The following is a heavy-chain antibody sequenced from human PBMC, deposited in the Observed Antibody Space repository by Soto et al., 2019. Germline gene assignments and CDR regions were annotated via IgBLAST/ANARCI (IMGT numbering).Heavy chain of an antibody. J-gene: IGHJ5*02. CDR3: ARLGADYSSWFDP. V-gene: IGHV5-51*01. CDR1: GYSFTNYW. D-gene: IGHD4-4*01. Sequence: PGESLKISCQASGYSFTNYWIAWVRQVPGKGLEWMGIIYPDDSDTRYNPTFEGHVTISADKSISTAYLQWSSLKASDTAMYYCARLGADYSSWFDPWGQGTLVTVSS. CDR2: IYPDDSDT.